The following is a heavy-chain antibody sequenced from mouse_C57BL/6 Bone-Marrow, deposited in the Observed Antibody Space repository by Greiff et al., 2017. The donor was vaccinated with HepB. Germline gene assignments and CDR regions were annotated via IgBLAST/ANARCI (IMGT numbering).Heavy chain of an antibody. CDR2: IDPENGDT. V-gene: IGHV14-4*01. J-gene: IGHJ4*01. D-gene: IGHD1-1*01. CDR3: TPYYYGSSYDAMDY. CDR1: GFNIKDDY. Sequence: EVQLQQSGAELGRPGASVKLSCTASGFNIKDDYMHWVKQRPEQGLEWIGWIDPENGDTEYASKFQGKATITADTSSNTAYLQLSSLTSEDTAVYYCTPYYYGSSYDAMDYWGQGTSVTVSS.